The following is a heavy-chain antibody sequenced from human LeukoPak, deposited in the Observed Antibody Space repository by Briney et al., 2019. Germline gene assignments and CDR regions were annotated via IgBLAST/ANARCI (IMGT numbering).Heavy chain of an antibody. CDR2: ISTRIDYM. CDR3: ARAIFSRGWYLVDY. V-gene: IGHV3-21*01. CDR1: GFTFSSYG. J-gene: IGHJ4*02. D-gene: IGHD6-19*01. Sequence: GGSLRLSCAASGFTFSSYGMNWVRRAPGRGLEWVSSISTRIDYMYYADSVKGRFTISRDNAKNSLYLQMNSLRAEDTAVYYCARAIFSRGWYLVDYWGQGTLVTVSS.